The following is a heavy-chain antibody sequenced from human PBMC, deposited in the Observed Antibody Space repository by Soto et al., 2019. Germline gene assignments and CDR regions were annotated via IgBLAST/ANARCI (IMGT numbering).Heavy chain of an antibody. CDR2: ISGSSGST. CDR3: AKNLASGSYYSAY. CDR1: GFTFSSYA. D-gene: IGHD3-10*01. J-gene: IGHJ4*02. V-gene: IGHV3-23*01. Sequence: GGSLRLSCAAPGFTFSSYAMSWVRQAPGKGLEWVSAISGSSGSTYYADSVKGRFTISRDNSKNTLYLQMNSLRAEDTAVYYCAKNLASGSYYSAYWGQGTLVTVSS.